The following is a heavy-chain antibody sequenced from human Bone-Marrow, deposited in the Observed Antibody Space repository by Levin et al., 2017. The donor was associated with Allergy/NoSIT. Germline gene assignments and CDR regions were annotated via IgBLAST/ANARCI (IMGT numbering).Heavy chain of an antibody. CDR3: ARGRVNYGSGSYKLPSYYFDY. J-gene: IGHJ4*02. V-gene: IGHV4-34*01. D-gene: IGHD3-10*01. CDR2: INHSGST. Sequence: PSETLSLTCAVYGGSFSGYYWSWIRQPPGKRLEWIGEINHSGSTNYNPYLKSRVTISVDTSKNQFSLKLSSVTAADTAVYYCARGRVNYGSGSYKLPSYYFDYWGQGTLVTVSS. CDR1: GGSFSGYY.